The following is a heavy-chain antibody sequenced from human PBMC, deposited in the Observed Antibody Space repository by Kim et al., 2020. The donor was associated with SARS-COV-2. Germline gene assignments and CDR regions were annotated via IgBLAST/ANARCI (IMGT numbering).Heavy chain of an antibody. CDR1: GGSISSSSYY. CDR2: IYYSGST. J-gene: IGHJ3*02. Sequence: SETLSLTCTVSGGSISSSSYYWGWIRQPPGKGLEWIGSIYYSGSTYYNPSLKSRVTISVDTSKNQFSLKLSSVTAADTAVYYCARLGPVGELLRSAFDIWGQGTMVTVSS. CDR3: ARLGPVGELLRSAFDI. D-gene: IGHD1-26*01. V-gene: IGHV4-39*01.